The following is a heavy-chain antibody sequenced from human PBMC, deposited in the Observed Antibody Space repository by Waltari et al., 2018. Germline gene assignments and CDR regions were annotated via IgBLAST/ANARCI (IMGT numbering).Heavy chain of an antibody. D-gene: IGHD3-10*01. CDR2: ISSSGSTI. V-gene: IGHV3-48*03. J-gene: IGHJ4*02. CDR1: GFTFSSYE. CDR3: ASNMVRGVIGDY. Sequence: EVQLVESGGGLVQPGGSLRLSCAASGFTFSSYEMNWVRQAPGKGLGWVSYISSSGSTIYYADSVKGRFTISRDNAKNSLYLQMNSLRAEDTAVYYCASNMVRGVIGDYWGQGTLVTVSS.